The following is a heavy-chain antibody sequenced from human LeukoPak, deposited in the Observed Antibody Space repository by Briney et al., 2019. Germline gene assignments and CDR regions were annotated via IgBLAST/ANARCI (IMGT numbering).Heavy chain of an antibody. V-gene: IGHV4-34*01. CDR2: INRSGST. CDR1: GGSFSGYF. Sequence: SETLSLTCAVYGGSFSGYFWSWIRQPPGKGLEWIGEINRSGSTNYKSSLRSRVTISVDTSKNQFSLKLNSVTAADTAVYYCARWGTTGTGNWFDPWGQGTLVTVSS. CDR3: ARWGTTGTGNWFDP. J-gene: IGHJ5*02. D-gene: IGHD1-1*01.